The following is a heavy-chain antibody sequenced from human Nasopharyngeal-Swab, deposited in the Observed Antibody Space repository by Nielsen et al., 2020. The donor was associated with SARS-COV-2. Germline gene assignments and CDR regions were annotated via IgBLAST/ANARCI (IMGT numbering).Heavy chain of an antibody. Sequence: LSLTCAASGFTFDDYAMHWVRQAPGKGLEWVSGISWNSKAIDYVDSVKGRFTISRDNAKSSLYLQMNSLRAEDTALYYCAKDIPDGAFDIWGQGTMVTVSS. CDR2: ISWNSKAI. D-gene: IGHD5-24*01. J-gene: IGHJ3*02. CDR1: GFTFDDYA. V-gene: IGHV3-9*01. CDR3: AKDIPDGAFDI.